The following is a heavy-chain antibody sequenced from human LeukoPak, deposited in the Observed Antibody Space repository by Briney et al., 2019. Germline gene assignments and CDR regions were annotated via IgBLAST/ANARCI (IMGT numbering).Heavy chain of an antibody. V-gene: IGHV3-53*01. CDR1: RFTVTSNY. CDR3: ARARIVGATRYFDY. CDR2: IFSGGST. J-gene: IGHJ4*02. Sequence: PGGSLRLSCAASRFTVTSNYMSWVRQAPGKGLQWVSVIFSGGSTYYADSVRGRFTASRDNSKNTLFLQMNSLRADDTAVYYCARARIVGATRYFDYWGQGTLVTVSS. D-gene: IGHD1-26*01.